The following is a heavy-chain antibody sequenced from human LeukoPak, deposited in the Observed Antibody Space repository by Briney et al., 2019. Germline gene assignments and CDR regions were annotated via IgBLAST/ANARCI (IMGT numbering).Heavy chain of an antibody. Sequence: ASVKVSCKASGYTFTNFAMHWVRQAPGQRLEWMGWINAGNGNTKCSQKFQGRVTITRDTSATTAYMELSSLRSEDTAVYYCAKSYSSSGNNWFDPWGQGTLVTVSS. D-gene: IGHD6-6*01. CDR3: AKSYSSSGNNWFDP. J-gene: IGHJ5*02. CDR1: GYTFTNFA. V-gene: IGHV1-3*01. CDR2: INAGNGNT.